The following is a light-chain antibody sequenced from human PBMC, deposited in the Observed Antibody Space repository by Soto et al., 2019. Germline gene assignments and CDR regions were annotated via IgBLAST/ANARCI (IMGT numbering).Light chain of an antibody. CDR2: EVS. Sequence: DDVMTQSPLSLPVTLGQPASISCRSSQSLVYNDGNTYLGWFQQRPCQSPRRLIYEVSNWASGGPDRFSGSGSGSDFTLKISRVESEDVGLYDCMQGTLWRVTVGRGTKVEIK. CDR3: MQGTLWRVT. CDR1: QSLVYNDGNTY. V-gene: IGKV2D-30*01. J-gene: IGKJ1*01.